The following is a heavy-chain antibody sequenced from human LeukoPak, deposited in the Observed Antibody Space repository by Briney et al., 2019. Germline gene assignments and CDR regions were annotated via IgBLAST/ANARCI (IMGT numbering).Heavy chain of an antibody. J-gene: IGHJ5*02. V-gene: IGHV3-48*03. CDR1: GFTFSSYE. Sequence: GGSLRLSCAASGFTFSSYEMNWVRQAPGKGLEWVSYISSSGSTIYYADSVKGRFTMSRDNAKNSLYLQMNSLRAEDTAVYYCARVYGSGSYYNRWFDPWGQGTLVTVSS. CDR3: ARVYGSGSYYNRWFDP. D-gene: IGHD3-10*01. CDR2: ISSSGSTI.